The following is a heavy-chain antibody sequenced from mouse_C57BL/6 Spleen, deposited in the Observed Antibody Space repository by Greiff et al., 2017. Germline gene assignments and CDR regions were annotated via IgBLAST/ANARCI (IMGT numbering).Heavy chain of an antibody. CDR1: GYTFTSYW. D-gene: IGHD2-4*01. CDR3: AIKSYYDYDWFAY. CDR2: IHPSDSDT. Sequence: VQLQQPGAELVKPGASVKVSCKASGYTFTSYWMHWVKQRPGQGLEWIGRIHPSDSDTNYNQKFKGKATLTVDKSSSTAYMQLSSLTSEDSAVYYWAIKSYYDYDWFAYWGQGTLVTVSA. J-gene: IGHJ3*01. V-gene: IGHV1-74*01.